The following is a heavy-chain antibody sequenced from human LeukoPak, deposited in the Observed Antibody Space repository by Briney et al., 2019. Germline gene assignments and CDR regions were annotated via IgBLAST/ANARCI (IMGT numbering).Heavy chain of an antibody. CDR2: ISGGGGST. CDR3: AKDDVATLYYDYVWGSYPNY. V-gene: IGHV3-23*01. D-gene: IGHD3-16*01. Sequence: GGSLRLSCAASGFTFSSYAMSWVRQAPGKGLEWVSAISGGGGSTYYADSVKGRFTISRDNSKNTLYLQMNSLRAEDTAVYYCAKDDVATLYYDYVWGSYPNYWGQGTLVTVSS. J-gene: IGHJ4*02. CDR1: GFTFSSYA.